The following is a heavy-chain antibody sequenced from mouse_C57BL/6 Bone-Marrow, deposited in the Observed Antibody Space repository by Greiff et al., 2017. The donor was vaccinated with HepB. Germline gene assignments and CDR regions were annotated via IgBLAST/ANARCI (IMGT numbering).Heavy chain of an antibody. J-gene: IGHJ4*01. CDR3: ARKGGFWDAYAMDY. Sequence: QVQLQQPGAELVKPGASVKLSCKASGYTFTSYWMHWVKQRPGRGLEWIGRIDLNSGGTKYNEKFKSKATLTVDKPSSTAYMQLSSLTSEDSAVYYCARKGGFWDAYAMDYWGQGTSVTVSS. V-gene: IGHV1-72*01. CDR2: IDLNSGGT. D-gene: IGHD4-1*01. CDR1: GYTFTSYW.